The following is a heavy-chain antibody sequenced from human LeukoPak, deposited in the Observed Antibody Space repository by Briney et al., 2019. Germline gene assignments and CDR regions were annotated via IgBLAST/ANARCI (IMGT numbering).Heavy chain of an antibody. CDR1: GGSIRTDGSY. CDR3: ARLFTRAWEYRYGMDV. J-gene: IGHJ6*02. D-gene: IGHD1-26*01. CDR2: IYIDGIT. Sequence: SETLSLTCTVAGGSIRTDGSYWAWIRQPPGKGLEWIGSIYIDGITHYNSSLQSRVTLSIDTSKNQFSLKLTSVTAADTAVFYCARLFTRAWEYRYGMDVWGQGTAVTVSS. V-gene: IGHV4-39*01.